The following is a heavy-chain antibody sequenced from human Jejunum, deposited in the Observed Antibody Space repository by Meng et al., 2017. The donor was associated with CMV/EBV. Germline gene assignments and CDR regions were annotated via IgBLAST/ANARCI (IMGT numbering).Heavy chain of an antibody. CDR3: AREFSVGGRTPGMAV. CDR2: ISYDDGSNY. CDR1: TFSTYT. J-gene: IGHJ6*02. V-gene: IGHV3-30-3*01. Sequence: TFSTYTMHWVRQAPGKGLEWVAVISYDDGSNYFYADSVKGRFTISRDNSKNTLYLQMNSLRPEDTAVYFCAREFSVGGRTPGMAVWGQGTTGTVSS.